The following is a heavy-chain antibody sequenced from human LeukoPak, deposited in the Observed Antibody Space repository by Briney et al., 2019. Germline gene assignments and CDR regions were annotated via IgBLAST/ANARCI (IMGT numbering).Heavy chain of an antibody. V-gene: IGHV3-53*01. CDR3: ARDTGYSSGWYQGY. CDR2: LYNAGST. Sequence: GGSLRLSCAASGFTVSNKYMSWVRQAPGKGLEWVSVLYNAGSTYYADSVKGRFTISRDNSKNTLYLQMYSLRAEDTAVYYCARDTGYSSGWYQGYWGQGTLVTVSS. CDR1: GFTVSNKY. D-gene: IGHD6-19*01. J-gene: IGHJ4*02.